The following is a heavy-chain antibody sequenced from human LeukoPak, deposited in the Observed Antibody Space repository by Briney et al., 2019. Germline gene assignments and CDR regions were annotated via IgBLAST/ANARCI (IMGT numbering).Heavy chain of an antibody. D-gene: IGHD6-13*01. V-gene: IGHV3-7*01. CDR3: ARAEIAATAAGVFDN. CDR2: IKHDGSAN. CDR1: GFTFTSDA. Sequence: QSGGSLRLSCVASGFTFTSDAMNWVRQAPGKGLEWVANIKHDGSANYYVESVRGRFTISRDNSKNSLCLQMNSLRADDTAVYYCARAEIAATAAGVFDNWGQGVLVTVSS. J-gene: IGHJ4*02.